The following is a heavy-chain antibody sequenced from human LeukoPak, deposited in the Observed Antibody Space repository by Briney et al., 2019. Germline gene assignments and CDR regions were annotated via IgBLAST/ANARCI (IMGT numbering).Heavy chain of an antibody. J-gene: IGHJ5*02. D-gene: IGHD2-2*01. CDR3: ARVASIVVPAALARFDP. CDR1: GYTFTGYY. V-gene: IGHV1-2*02. CDR2: INPNSGGT. Sequence: ASVKVSCKASGYTFTGYYMHWVRQAPGQGLEWMGLINPNSGGTNYAQKFQGRVTMTRDTSISTAYMELSRLRSDDTAVYYCARVASIVVPAALARFDPWGRGTLVTVSS.